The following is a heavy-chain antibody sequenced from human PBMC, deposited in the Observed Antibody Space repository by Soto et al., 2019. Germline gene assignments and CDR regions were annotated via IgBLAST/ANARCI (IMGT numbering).Heavy chain of an antibody. CDR1: GYTFTSDG. Sequence: VSVKGSCKASGYTFTSDGIIWVRQAPGQGLEWMGWISAYNGNTNYAQKLQGRVTMTTDTSTSTAYMELRSLRSDDTAVYYCARLRPQDDYGDYADYWGQGTLVTVSS. CDR3: ARLRPQDDYGDYADY. CDR2: ISAYNGNT. V-gene: IGHV1-18*01. D-gene: IGHD4-17*01. J-gene: IGHJ4*02.